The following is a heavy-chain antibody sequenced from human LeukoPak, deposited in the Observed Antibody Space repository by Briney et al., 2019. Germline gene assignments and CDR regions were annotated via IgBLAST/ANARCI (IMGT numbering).Heavy chain of an antibody. CDR1: GFIFTNFW. CDR3: ARDASGYYDS. Sequence: PGGSLRLSCAASGFIFTNFWMSWVRQAPGKGLEWAANTRPDGSETYYVDSVKGRFTVSRDNAKNSLYLQMNTLRVEDTAVYFCARDASGYYDSWGQGTLVTVSS. J-gene: IGHJ4*02. V-gene: IGHV3-7*01. CDR2: TRPDGSET. D-gene: IGHD3-22*01.